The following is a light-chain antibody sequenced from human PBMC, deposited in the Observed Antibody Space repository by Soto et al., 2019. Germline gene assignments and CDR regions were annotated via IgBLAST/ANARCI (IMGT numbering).Light chain of an antibody. V-gene: IGLV2-23*01. CDR3: RSYAGSSTPYV. CDR1: SSDVGSYNL. J-gene: IGLJ1*01. Sequence: QSALTQPASVSGSPGQSITISCTGTSSDVGSYNLVSWYQQHPGKAPKLMIYEGSKRPSGVSNRFSGSKSGNTASMTISGLHAEDETDYYCRSYAGSSTPYVFGTGTKLTVL. CDR2: EGS.